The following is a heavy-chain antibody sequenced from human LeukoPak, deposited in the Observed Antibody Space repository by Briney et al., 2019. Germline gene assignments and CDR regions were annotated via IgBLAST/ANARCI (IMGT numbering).Heavy chain of an antibody. CDR2: ICYSGNT. Sequence: SETLSLTCTVSGGSISSGAYYWTWIRQPPGKGLEWIGYICYSGNTYYNPSLKSRVTISVDTPKYQFSLKLSSVTAADTALYYFDIAIYSYGLYFDYWGQGSLVTVSS. CDR1: GGSISSGAYY. J-gene: IGHJ4*02. D-gene: IGHD5-18*01. CDR3: DIAIYSYGLYFDY. V-gene: IGHV4-30-4*01.